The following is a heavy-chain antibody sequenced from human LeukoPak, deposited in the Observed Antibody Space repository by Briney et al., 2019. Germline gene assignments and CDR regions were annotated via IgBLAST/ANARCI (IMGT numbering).Heavy chain of an antibody. CDR2: ISGSGGST. Sequence: RGSLLLSSAASGFTFSSYAMSRVRRAPGKGLGWVFAISGSGGSTYYADSGKGRFTISRDNTKNLLFLEMNNLRGDDTAIYYWVRESRPGGAMGLYHNLDYWGQGTLVAVSS. V-gene: IGHV3-23*01. CDR1: GFTFSSYA. D-gene: IGHD1-1*01. J-gene: IGHJ4*02. CDR3: VRESRPGGAMGLYHNLDY.